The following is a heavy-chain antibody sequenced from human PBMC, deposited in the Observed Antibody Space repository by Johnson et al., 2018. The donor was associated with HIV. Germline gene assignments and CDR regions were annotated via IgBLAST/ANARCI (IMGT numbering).Heavy chain of an antibody. J-gene: IGHJ3*02. V-gene: IGHV3-30*03. CDR2: ITYDGSNK. D-gene: IGHD3-22*01. CDR3: ARDVGGGYYDFDM. CDR1: GFTFSSYG. Sequence: QVQLVESGGGVVQPGRSLRLSCAASGFTFSSYGIHWVRQAPGKGLEWVAHITYDGSNKYYADSVKGRFTISRDNSKNTVYLQMNSLRVEDTALYYCARDVGGGYYDFDMWGQGTMVTVSS.